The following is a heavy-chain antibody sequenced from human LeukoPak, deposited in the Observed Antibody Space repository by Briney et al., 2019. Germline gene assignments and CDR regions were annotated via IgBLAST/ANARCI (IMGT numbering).Heavy chain of an antibody. V-gene: IGHV3-53*01. CDR1: GFTVTTNY. J-gene: IGHJ3*02. CDR3: ARDDGGDFNDAFDI. D-gene: IGHD2-21*02. CDR2: IYRDDSS. Sequence: GGSLRLSCAASGFTVTTNYMSWVRQAPGKGLEWVSVIYRDDSSYYADSVKGRFTISRDNAKNSLYLQMSGLRAEDTAVYLCARDDGGDFNDAFDIWGQGTMVTVSS.